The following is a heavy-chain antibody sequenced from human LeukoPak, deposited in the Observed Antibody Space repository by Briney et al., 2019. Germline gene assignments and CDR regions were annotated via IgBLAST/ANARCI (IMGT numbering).Heavy chain of an antibody. Sequence: AGGSLRLSCAASGVTVSDNYMSWVRQAPGKGLEWVSVIYSGGTKYYADFVKGRFTISRDNAKNSLYLQMNSLRAEDTALYYCAKDIYSNSGSRYFDYWGQGTLVTVSS. CDR3: AKDIYSNSGSRYFDY. V-gene: IGHV3-53*05. D-gene: IGHD3-10*01. CDR1: GVTVSDNY. CDR2: IYSGGTK. J-gene: IGHJ4*02.